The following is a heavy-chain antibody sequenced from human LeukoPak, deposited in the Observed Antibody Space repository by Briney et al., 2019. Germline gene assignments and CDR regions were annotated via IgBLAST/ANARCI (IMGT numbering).Heavy chain of an antibody. CDR1: GFTFRTYW. CDR3: ARSGSDFDC. CDR2: IKEDGSAT. Sequence: GGSLRLSCAASGFTFRTYWMTWVRQAPGKGPEWVANIKEDGSATYYSDSAKGRFTISRDNAKNSQYLQINSLRVEDTAVYYCARSGSDFDCWGQGTLVSVSS. V-gene: IGHV3-7*01. J-gene: IGHJ4*02. D-gene: IGHD1-26*01.